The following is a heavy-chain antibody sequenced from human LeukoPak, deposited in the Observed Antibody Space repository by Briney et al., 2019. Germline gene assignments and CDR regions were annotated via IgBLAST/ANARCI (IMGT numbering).Heavy chain of an antibody. Sequence: GGSLRLSCAASGFTFDDYAMHWVRQAPGKGLEWVSGISWNSGSIGYADSVKGRFTISRDNAKSSLYLQMNSLRAEDTALYYCAKGTFGGVIYALGDYWGQGTLVTVSS. V-gene: IGHV3-9*01. J-gene: IGHJ4*02. CDR1: GFTFDDYA. CDR2: ISWNSGSI. D-gene: IGHD3-16*02. CDR3: AKGTFGGVIYALGDY.